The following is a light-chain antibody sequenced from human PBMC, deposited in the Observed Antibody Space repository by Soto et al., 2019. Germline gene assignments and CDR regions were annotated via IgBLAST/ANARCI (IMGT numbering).Light chain of an antibody. Sequence: EIVLTQSPATLSLSPGERATLSCRASQSVSSSLAWYQQKPGQAPRLLIYGASKRAPGIPVRFSASGSGTDVNLTISSLEPEDFAVYSCQHRTNWEYTFGQGTKLEIK. CDR1: QSVSSS. J-gene: IGKJ2*01. CDR3: QHRTNWEYT. CDR2: GAS. V-gene: IGKV3-11*01.